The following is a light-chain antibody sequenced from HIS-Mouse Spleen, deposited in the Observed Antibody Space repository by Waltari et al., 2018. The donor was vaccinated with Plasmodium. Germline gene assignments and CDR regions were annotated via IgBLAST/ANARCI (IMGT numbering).Light chain of an antibody. J-gene: IGLJ3*02. Sequence: QPVLTQPPSSSASPGESARLTCTLPSDINVGSYNISWNQQNQGSPPRYLLYYYSDTDKGQGSGVPSRFSGSKDASANTGILLISGLQSEDEADYYCMIWPSNASGVFGGGTKLTVL. V-gene: IGLV5-37*01. CDR2: YYSDTDK. CDR3: MIWPSNASGV. CDR1: SDINVGSYN.